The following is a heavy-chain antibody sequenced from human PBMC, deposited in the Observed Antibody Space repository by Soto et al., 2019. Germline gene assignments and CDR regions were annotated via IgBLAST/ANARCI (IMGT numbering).Heavy chain of an antibody. V-gene: IGHV4-39*01. CDR1: GGSISSSSYY. D-gene: IGHD2-15*01. J-gene: IGHJ3*02. Sequence: QLQLQESGPGLVKPSETLSLTCTVSGGSISSSSYYWGWIRQPPGKGLEWIGCIYYSGSTYYNPSLKSRVTISVDTSKSECSLKLSSGTAADTAVYYCARPRSYCSGGICYWRAYAFDIWGQGTIVTVSS. CDR3: ARPRSYCSGGICYWRAYAFDI. CDR2: IYYSGST.